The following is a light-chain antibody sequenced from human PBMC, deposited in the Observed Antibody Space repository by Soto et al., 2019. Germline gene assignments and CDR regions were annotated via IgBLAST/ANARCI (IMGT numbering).Light chain of an antibody. CDR2: GAS. CDR1: QSVSSNY. J-gene: IGKJ2*01. Sequence: EIVLTQSPGTLPLSPGERATLSCRASQSVSSNYLVWYQQKPGQAPRPLIYGASSRATGIPARFSGRGSGTDFTLTISRLEPEDFAVYYCQQYANSPFTFGQGTKLEI. V-gene: IGKV3-20*01. CDR3: QQYANSPFT.